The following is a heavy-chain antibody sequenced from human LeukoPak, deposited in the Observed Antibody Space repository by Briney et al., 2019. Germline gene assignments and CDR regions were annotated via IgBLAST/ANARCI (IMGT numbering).Heavy chain of an antibody. CDR1: GGSISSYY. J-gene: IGHJ4*02. V-gene: IGHV4-39*01. CDR3: ARHSSSWYGTHFDY. Sequence: SETPSLTCTVSGGSISSYYWGWIRQPPGKGLEWIGSIYYSGSTYYNPALKSRVTISVDTSKNQFSLKLSSVTAADTAVYYCARHSSSWYGTHFDYWGQGTLVTVSS. CDR2: IYYSGST. D-gene: IGHD6-13*01.